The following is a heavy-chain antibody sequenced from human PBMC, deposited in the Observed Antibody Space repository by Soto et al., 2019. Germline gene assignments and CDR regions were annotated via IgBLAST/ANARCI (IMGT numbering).Heavy chain of an antibody. CDR1: GYTFTSYG. V-gene: IGHV1-18*01. J-gene: IGHJ4*02. Sequence: ASVKVSCKASGYTFTSYGISWVLQAPGQGLEWMGWISAYNGNTNYAQKLQGRVTMTTDTSTSTAYMELRSLRSDDTAVYYCARDIGAVTTRFFDYWGQGTLVTVSS. CDR3: ARDIGAVTTRFFDY. D-gene: IGHD4-17*01. CDR2: ISAYNGNT.